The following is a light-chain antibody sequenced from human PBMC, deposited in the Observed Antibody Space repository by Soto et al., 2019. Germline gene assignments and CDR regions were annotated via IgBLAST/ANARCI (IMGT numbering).Light chain of an antibody. CDR3: FSYGGFYTLL. CDR2: EVS. V-gene: IGLV2-11*01. J-gene: IGLJ2*01. Sequence: QSALTQPRSVSGSPGQSVTISCTGTSSDVGTYNYVSWYQQHPGKAPKLMIYEVSKRPSGVPDRFSGSKSGNTASLTISGLQAEDEADYYCFSYGGFYTLLLGGGTKVTVL. CDR1: SSDVGTYNY.